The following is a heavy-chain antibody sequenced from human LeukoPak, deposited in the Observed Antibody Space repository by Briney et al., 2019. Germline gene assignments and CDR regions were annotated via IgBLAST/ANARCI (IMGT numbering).Heavy chain of an antibody. CDR1: GFTFSSYA. CDR2: ISSNGGST. CDR3: VKDGEYSSSWYGY. J-gene: IGHJ4*02. D-gene: IGHD6-13*01. Sequence: GGSLRLSCSASGFTFSSYAMHWVRQAPGKGLEYVSAISSNGGSTYYADSVKGRFTISRANSKNTLYLQMSSLRAEDTAVYYCVKDGEYSSSWYGYWGQGTLVTVSS. V-gene: IGHV3-64D*06.